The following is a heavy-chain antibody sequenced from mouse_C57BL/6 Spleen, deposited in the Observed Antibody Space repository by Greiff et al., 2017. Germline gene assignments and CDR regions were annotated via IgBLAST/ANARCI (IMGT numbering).Heavy chain of an antibody. CDR2: ISNGGGST. V-gene: IGHV5-12*01. CDR3: AYGYYYGSSYFDY. J-gene: IGHJ2*01. Sequence: EVKLVESGGGLVQPGGSLKLSCAASGFTFSDYYMYWVRQTPEKRLEWVAYISNGGGSTYYPDTVKGRFTISRENAKNTLYLQMSRLKSEDTAMYYCAYGYYYGSSYFDYWGQGTTLTVSS. CDR1: GFTFSDYY. D-gene: IGHD1-1*01.